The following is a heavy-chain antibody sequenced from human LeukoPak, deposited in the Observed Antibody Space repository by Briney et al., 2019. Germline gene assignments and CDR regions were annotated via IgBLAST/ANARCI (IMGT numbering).Heavy chain of an antibody. CDR3: ASRGYSYGPPDY. D-gene: IGHD5-18*01. CDR1: GFTFSDYY. CDR2: ISSSSSYT. J-gene: IGHJ4*02. V-gene: IGHV3-11*06. Sequence: GGSLRLSCAASGFTFSDYYMSWIRQAPGKGLEWVSYISSSSSYTNYADSVKGRFTISRDNAKNSLYLQMNNLRAEDTAVYYCASRGYSYGPPDYWGQGTLVTVSS.